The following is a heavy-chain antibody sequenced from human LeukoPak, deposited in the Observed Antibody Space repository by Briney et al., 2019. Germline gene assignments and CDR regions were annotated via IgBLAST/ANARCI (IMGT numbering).Heavy chain of an antibody. J-gene: IGHJ3*01. CDR1: GLTLNYDW. D-gene: IGHD2-2*01. V-gene: IGHV3-15*01. Sequence: GGSLRLSCAASGLTLNYDWMTWVRQAPGKGLEWVGCIKSISDGGTRDYAAPVKGRFTMSRDDSRNTVYLQMSSLKTEDTAVYYCARDRYCASSTCPGAFDLWGQGTVVTVSS. CDR3: ARDRYCASSTCPGAFDL. CDR2: IKSISDGGTR.